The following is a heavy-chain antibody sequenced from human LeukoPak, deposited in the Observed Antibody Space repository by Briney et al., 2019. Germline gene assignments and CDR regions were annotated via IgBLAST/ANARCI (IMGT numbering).Heavy chain of an antibody. CDR3: ARDGRVYYYDSSGPYYFDY. J-gene: IGHJ4*02. CDR2: IIPFFGSS. Sequence: SVKVSCKTSGGTFSNYAISWVRQAPGQGLEGMGGIIPFFGSSDYAQKFQGRVTITADKSTNTAYMELSSLRSEDTAVYYCARDGRVYYYDSSGPYYFDYWGQGTLVTVSS. CDR1: GGTFSNYA. V-gene: IGHV1-69*06. D-gene: IGHD3-22*01.